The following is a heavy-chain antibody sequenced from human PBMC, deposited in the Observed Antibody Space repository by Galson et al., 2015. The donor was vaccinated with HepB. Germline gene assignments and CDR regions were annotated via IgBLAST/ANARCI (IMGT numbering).Heavy chain of an antibody. CDR1: GVTFSSYT. V-gene: IGHV1-69*04. Sequence: SVKVSCKASGVTFSSYTISWVRQAPGQGLEWMGRIIPILGIANYAQKFQGRVTITADKSTSTAYMELRSLRSEDTAVDYCARDRVESSGITSDYWGQGTRVTVSS. J-gene: IGHJ4*02. CDR3: ARDRVESSGITSDY. CDR2: IIPILGIA. D-gene: IGHD6-19*01.